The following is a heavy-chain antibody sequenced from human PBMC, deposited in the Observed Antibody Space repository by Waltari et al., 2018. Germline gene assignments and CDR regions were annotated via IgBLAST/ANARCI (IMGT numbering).Heavy chain of an antibody. CDR3: ASLGYGDYVAAFDI. CDR2: ISRSGSSI. J-gene: IGHJ3*02. CDR1: GFTCSSYE. D-gene: IGHD4-17*01. V-gene: IGHV3-48*03. Sequence: EVQLVVSGGVLVQPGGYLRFSCAASGFTCSSYEMTWVRQAPGKGLEWVSYISRSGSSIYYADSVKGRFTISRDNAKNSLYLQMNSLRAEDTAVYYCASLGYGDYVAAFDIWGQGTMVTVSS.